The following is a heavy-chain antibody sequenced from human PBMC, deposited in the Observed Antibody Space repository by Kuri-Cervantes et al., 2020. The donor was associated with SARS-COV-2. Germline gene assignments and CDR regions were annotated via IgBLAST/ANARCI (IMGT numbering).Heavy chain of an antibody. CDR3: AKDLLRFLEWLPQYSGSPCDY. D-gene: IGHD3-3*01. CDR1: GFTFSSYS. J-gene: IGHJ4*02. V-gene: IGHV3-21*01. CDR2: ISSSSSYI. Sequence: GGSLRLSCAASGFTFSSYSMNWVRQAPGKGLEWVSSISSSSSYIYYADSVKGRFTISRDNAKNSLYLQMNSLRAEDTAVYYCAKDLLRFLEWLPQYSGSPCDYWGQGTLVTVSS.